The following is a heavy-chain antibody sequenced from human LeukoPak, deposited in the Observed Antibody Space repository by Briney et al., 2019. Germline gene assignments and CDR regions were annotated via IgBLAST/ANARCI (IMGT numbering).Heavy chain of an antibody. V-gene: IGHV3-23*01. CDR2: ISDSGGST. CDR1: GITLNNYG. Sequence: GGSLRPSCAVSGITLNNYGMTWVRQAPGKGLEWVAGISDSGGSTKYADSVKGRFTISRDNPKNTLYLQMNSLRAEDTAVYFCAKRGVVIRVILVGFHKEAYYFESWGQGALVTVSS. D-gene: IGHD3/OR15-3a*01. J-gene: IGHJ4*02. CDR3: AKRGVVIRVILVGFHKEAYYFES.